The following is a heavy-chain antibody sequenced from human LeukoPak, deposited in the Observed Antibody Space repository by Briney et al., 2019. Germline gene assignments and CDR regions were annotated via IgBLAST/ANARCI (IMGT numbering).Heavy chain of an antibody. V-gene: IGHV4-39*07. J-gene: IGHJ4*02. D-gene: IGHD1-7*01. CDR1: GGSISSSSYY. CDR3: ARKQTGTMYDV. CDR2: FSSGGSA. Sequence: PSETLSLTCIVPGGSISSSSYYWAWIHQSPGKGLEWIGTFSSGGSAYYNPSLTSRVSISKDTSDNQFSLRLYSVTAADTAVYYCARKQTGTMYDVWGQGTQVTVSS.